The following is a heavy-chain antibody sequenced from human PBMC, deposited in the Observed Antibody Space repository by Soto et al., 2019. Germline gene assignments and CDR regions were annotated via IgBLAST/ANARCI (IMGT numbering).Heavy chain of an antibody. J-gene: IGHJ6*02. CDR1: GGSISSGDYY. Sequence: SETLSLTCTVSGGSISSGDYYRSWFRQPPGKGLEWIGYNYYSGNTYYNPSLKSRVIISVDTSKNQFSLNLSSVTAADTAVYYCARGGYSNYVYYYAMDVWGQGTTVTVSS. V-gene: IGHV4-30-4*01. CDR2: NYYSGNT. CDR3: ARGGYSNYVYYYAMDV. D-gene: IGHD4-4*01.